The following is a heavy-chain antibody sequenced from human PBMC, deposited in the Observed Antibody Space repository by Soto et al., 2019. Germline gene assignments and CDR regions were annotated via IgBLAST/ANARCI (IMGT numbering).Heavy chain of an antibody. CDR3: ARDSPDFWSGFRPRYYHNGTEV. CDR1: GYTFTSYG. V-gene: IGHV1-18*04. Sequence: ASVKVSCKASGYTFTSYGISWVRQAPGQGLEWMGWISAYNGNTNYAQKLQGRVTMTTDTSTSTAYMELRSLRSDDTAVYYCARDSPDFWSGFRPRYYHNGTEVWGQATTVIVSS. D-gene: IGHD3-3*01. J-gene: IGHJ6*01. CDR2: ISAYNGNT.